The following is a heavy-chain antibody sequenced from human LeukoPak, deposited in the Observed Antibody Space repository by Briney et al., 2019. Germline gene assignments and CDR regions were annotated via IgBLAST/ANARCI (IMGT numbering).Heavy chain of an antibody. CDR2: IIPIFGTA. J-gene: IGHJ1*01. D-gene: IGHD6-19*01. CDR1: GGTFCSYS. V-gene: IGHV1-69*13. Sequence: CSVTVSCKASGGTFCSYSISWVRQAPGQGLEWMGGIIPIFGTANYAQKFQGRVTITADESTSTAYMELSSLRSEDTAVYYCARDPVSPEAVAGTWYFQHWGQGTLVTVSS. CDR3: ARDPVSPEAVAGTWYFQH.